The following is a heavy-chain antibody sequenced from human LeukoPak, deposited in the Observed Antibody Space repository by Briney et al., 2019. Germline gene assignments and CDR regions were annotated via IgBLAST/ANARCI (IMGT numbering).Heavy chain of an antibody. J-gene: IGHJ4*02. CDR3: ARADRTSLFDY. D-gene: IGHD2-2*01. CDR2: ISNSGSST. V-gene: IGHV3-11*05. CDR1: RFTLSDYY. Sequence: GGSLRHSCAASRFTLSDYYMVWIRQAPGKGLEWVSYISNSGSSTKYADSVKGRFTISRDNAKNSLSLQMNSVRPEDTAVYYCARADRTSLFDYWGQGTLVTVSS.